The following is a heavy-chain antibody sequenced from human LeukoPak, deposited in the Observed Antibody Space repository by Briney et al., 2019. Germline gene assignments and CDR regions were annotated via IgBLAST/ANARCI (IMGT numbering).Heavy chain of an antibody. CDR1: GYTFTSYG. V-gene: IGHV1-18*01. CDR2: ISATNGNT. D-gene: IGHD3-22*01. CDR3: ALYLYDSSGYSELSFYYMAV. J-gene: IGHJ6*03. Sequence: ASVKVSCKASGYTFTSYGISWVRQAPGQGLEWIGWISATNGNTNYAQKLQGRVTMTTDTSTSTAYIELRSLRAEDTAVYYCALYLYDSSGYSELSFYYMAVGGKGTTVTVSS.